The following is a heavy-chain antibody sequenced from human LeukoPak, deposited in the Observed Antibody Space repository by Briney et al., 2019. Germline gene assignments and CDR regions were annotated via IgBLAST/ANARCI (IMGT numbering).Heavy chain of an antibody. CDR3: ARDRGVYSRTLED. V-gene: IGHV3-53*01. CDR2: IYSGGST. Sequence: GGSLRLSCAASGFTVSSNYMSWVRQAPGKGLDWVSVIYSGGSTYYAGSVKGRFTISRDNAKNSLYLQMNSLRGEDTAVYYCARDRGVYSRTLEDWGQGTLVTVSS. CDR1: GFTVSSNY. D-gene: IGHD6-13*01. J-gene: IGHJ4*02.